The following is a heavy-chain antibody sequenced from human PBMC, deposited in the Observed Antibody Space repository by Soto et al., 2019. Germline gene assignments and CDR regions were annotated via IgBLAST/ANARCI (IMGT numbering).Heavy chain of an antibody. V-gene: IGHV3-23*01. Sequence: PVGSLRLSCAASVFTFSSYAMSCVRHSPGKWLEWVSAISGSGGSTYYADSVKGRFTISRDNSKNTLYLQMNSLRAEDTAVYYCAKGGFDILPGSPYYFEYWGQGTLGNVSS. CDR3: AKGGFDILPGSPYYFEY. D-gene: IGHD3-9*01. J-gene: IGHJ4*02. CDR1: VFTFSSYA. CDR2: ISGSGGST.